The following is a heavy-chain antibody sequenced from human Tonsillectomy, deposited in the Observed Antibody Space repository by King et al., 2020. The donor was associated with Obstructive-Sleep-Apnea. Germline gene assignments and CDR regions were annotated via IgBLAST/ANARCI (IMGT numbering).Heavy chain of an antibody. CDR3: AREQRDDILTYISDYYYYGMDV. D-gene: IGHD3-9*01. V-gene: IGHV3-30*04. CDR1: GFTFSSYA. Sequence: VQLVESGGGVVQPGRSLRLSCAASGFTFSSYAMHLVRQAPGKGLEWVAVISYDGSNKYYADSVKGRFTISSDNSKNTLYLQMNSLRAEDTAVYYCAREQRDDILTYISDYYYYGMDVWGQGTTVTVSS. CDR2: ISYDGSNK. J-gene: IGHJ6*02.